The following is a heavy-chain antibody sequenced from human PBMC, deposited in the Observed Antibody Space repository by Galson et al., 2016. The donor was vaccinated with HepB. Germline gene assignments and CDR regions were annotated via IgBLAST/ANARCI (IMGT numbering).Heavy chain of an antibody. CDR1: GFSFSSYA. J-gene: IGHJ5*02. CDR2: INGTGTIT. CDR3: ARGDCSSSTCYVIWFDP. Sequence: LRLSCAASGFSFSSYAMSWVRQAPGKGLEWVSAINGTGTITKYADSVKGRFTISRDNSKNTMYLQVNSLRAEDTAVYYCARGDCSSSTCYVIWFDPWGQGTLVTVSS. V-gene: IGHV3-23*01. D-gene: IGHD2-2*01.